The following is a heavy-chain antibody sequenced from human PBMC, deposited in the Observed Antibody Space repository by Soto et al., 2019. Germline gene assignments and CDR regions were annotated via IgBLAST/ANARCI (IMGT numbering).Heavy chain of an antibody. CDR1: GYAFTFRY. Sequence: VKVSCKASGYAFTFRYPHWVRQAPGQALEWMAWITPFKSDTNYAQKFQDRVTITRDRSVSTAYMELSNLRSDDTATYYCARSPFAGSDAFDIWGQGTMVTVSS. J-gene: IGHJ3*02. V-gene: IGHV1-45*02. CDR3: ARSPFAGSDAFDI. D-gene: IGHD1-1*01. CDR2: ITPFKSDT.